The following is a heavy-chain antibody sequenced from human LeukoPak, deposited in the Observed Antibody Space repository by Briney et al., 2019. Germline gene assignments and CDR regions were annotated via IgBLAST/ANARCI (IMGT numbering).Heavy chain of an antibody. CDR3: ARDVVVPATHFDY. V-gene: IGHV3-7*01. J-gene: IGHJ4*02. Sequence: PGGSLRLSCAASGFTFSSYWMNWVRQAPGKGLEWVANIKQDGSEKYYVDSVKGRFTISRDNAKNSLYLQMNSLRAEDTAVYYCARDVVVPATHFDYWGQGTLVTVSS. CDR1: GFTFSSYW. CDR2: IKQDGSEK. D-gene: IGHD2-2*01.